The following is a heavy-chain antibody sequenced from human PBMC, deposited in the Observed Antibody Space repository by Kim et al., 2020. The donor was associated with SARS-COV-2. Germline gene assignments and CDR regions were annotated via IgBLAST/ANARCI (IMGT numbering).Heavy chain of an antibody. CDR3: ARDFGYGDYLGY. V-gene: IGHV1-46*01. J-gene: IGHJ4*02. D-gene: IGHD4-17*01. Sequence: SYAQKFQGRVTMTRDTSTGTVYMELSSLRSEDTAVYYCARDFGYGDYLGYWGQGTLVTVSS.